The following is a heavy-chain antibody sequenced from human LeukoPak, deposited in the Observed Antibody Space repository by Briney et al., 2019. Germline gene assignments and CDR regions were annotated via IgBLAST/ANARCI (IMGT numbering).Heavy chain of an antibody. J-gene: IGHJ5*02. Sequence: GSLRLSCAASGFTVSSNYMSWIRQPPGKGLEWIGEINHSGSTNYNPSLKSRVTISVDTSKNQFSLKLSSVTAADTAVYYCARADGGPNWFDPWGQGTLVTVSS. CDR1: GFTVSSNY. CDR2: INHSGST. V-gene: IGHV4-34*01. CDR3: ARADGGPNWFDP. D-gene: IGHD4-23*01.